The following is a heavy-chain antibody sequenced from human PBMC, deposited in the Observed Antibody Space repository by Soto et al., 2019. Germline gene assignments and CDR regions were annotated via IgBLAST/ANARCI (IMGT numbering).Heavy chain of an antibody. V-gene: IGHV3-33*01. D-gene: IGHD2-2*01. CDR1: GFTFSSYG. Sequence: QVQLVESGGGVVQPGRSLRLSCAASGFTFSSYGMHWVRQAPGKGLEWVAVIWYDGSNKYYADSVKGRFTISRDNSKNTLYLQMNSLRDEDTAVYYCARVRGCSSTSCYYYYGMDVWGQGTTVTVSS. J-gene: IGHJ6*02. CDR3: ARVRGCSSTSCYYYYGMDV. CDR2: IWYDGSNK.